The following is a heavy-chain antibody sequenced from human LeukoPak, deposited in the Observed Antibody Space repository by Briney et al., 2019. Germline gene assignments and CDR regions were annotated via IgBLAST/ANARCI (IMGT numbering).Heavy chain of an antibody. CDR3: AKASRGSSSSLDY. D-gene: IGHD6-13*01. Sequence: GGSLRLSCAASGFTFNNFALSWVRQAPGKGLEWVSGISGSSGTTNYADSVKGRFTISRDNSKNTLFLQMNGLGAEDTAVYYCAKASRGSSSSLDYWGQGSLVTVSS. CDR2: ISGSSGTT. V-gene: IGHV3-23*01. J-gene: IGHJ4*02. CDR1: GFTFNNFA.